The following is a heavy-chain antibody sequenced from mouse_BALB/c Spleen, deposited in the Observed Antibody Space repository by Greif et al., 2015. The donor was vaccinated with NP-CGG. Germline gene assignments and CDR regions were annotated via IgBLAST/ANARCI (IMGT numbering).Heavy chain of an antibody. Sequence: EVQLVESGGGLVQPGGSRKLSCAASGLTFSSFGMHWVRQAPEKGLEWVAYISSGRSTIYYADTVKGRFTISRDNPKNTLFLQMTSLRSEDTAMYHCARSGSTWFAYWGQGTLVTVSA. CDR1: GLTFSSFG. J-gene: IGHJ3*01. V-gene: IGHV5-17*02. CDR3: ARSGSTWFAY. D-gene: IGHD1-1*01. CDR2: ISSGRSTI.